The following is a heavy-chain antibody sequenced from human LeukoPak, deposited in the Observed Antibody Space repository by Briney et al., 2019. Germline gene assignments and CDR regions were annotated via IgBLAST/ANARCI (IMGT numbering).Heavy chain of an antibody. CDR2: IYTSGNT. D-gene: IGHD6-19*01. Sequence: SETLSLTCTVSGGSFSIYYWSWIRQPAGKGLEWIGRIYTSGNTYYNPSLKSRVTMSVDTSKNQFSLNLSSVTAADTAVYYCARVFSVAGTFDYWGQGTLVTVFS. V-gene: IGHV4-4*07. J-gene: IGHJ4*02. CDR1: GGSFSIYY. CDR3: ARVFSVAGTFDY.